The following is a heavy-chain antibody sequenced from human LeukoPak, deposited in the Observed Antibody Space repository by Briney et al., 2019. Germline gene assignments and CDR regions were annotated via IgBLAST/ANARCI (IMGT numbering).Heavy chain of an antibody. D-gene: IGHD3-16*01. Sequence: GGSLRLSCAASGFTLTDQYMDWVRQAPGKGLEWIGRSRNKANSHSSEYAASVKGRFTISRDGSGNLMYLQMNSLKIDDTAVYYCARDGGERGNSAFDVWGQGTEVTVSS. CDR3: ARDGGERGNSAFDV. V-gene: IGHV3-72*01. J-gene: IGHJ3*01. CDR1: GFTLTDQY. CDR2: SRNKANSHSS.